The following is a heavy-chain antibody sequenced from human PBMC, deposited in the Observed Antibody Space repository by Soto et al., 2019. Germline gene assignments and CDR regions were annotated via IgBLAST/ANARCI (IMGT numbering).Heavy chain of an antibody. Sequence: QVHLVQSGAEVKKPGASVKVSCKASGYTFTSYAMHWVRQAPGQRLEWMGWINAGNGNTKYSQKFQGRVTITRDTSASTAYMELSSLRSEDTAVYYCARSIVVVTALHYWGQGTLVTVSS. CDR3: ARSIVVVTALHY. CDR2: INAGNGNT. V-gene: IGHV1-3*01. CDR1: GYTFTSYA. D-gene: IGHD2-21*02. J-gene: IGHJ4*02.